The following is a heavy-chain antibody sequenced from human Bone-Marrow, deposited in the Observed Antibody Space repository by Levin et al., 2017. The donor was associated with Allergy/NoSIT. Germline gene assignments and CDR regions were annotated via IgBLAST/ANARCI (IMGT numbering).Heavy chain of an antibody. CDR1: GATFSGSA. Sequence: PGGSLRLSCAASGATFSGSAIHWVRQASGKGLEWVGRIRSKGKNYATSYAASVKGRFTISRDDSKSTAYLQMDSLKTEDTAVYYCTRRLPNPYYGMDVWGQGTTVTVSS. CDR2: IRSKGKNYAT. V-gene: IGHV3-73*01. J-gene: IGHJ6*02. CDR3: TRRLPNPYYGMDV. D-gene: IGHD1-14*01.